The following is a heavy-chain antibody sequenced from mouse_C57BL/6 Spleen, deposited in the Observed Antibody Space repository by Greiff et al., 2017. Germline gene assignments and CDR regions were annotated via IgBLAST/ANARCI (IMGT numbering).Heavy chain of an antibody. Sequence: VQLQQSGAELVRPGTSVKVSCKASGYAFTNYLIEWVKQRPGQGLEWIGVINPGSGGTNYNEKFKGKATLTADKSSSTAYMQRSSLTSEDSAVYFCATYYYGSSYYFDYWGQGTTLTVSS. CDR2: INPGSGGT. CDR1: GYAFTNYL. CDR3: ATYYYGSSYYFDY. V-gene: IGHV1-54*01. D-gene: IGHD1-1*01. J-gene: IGHJ2*01.